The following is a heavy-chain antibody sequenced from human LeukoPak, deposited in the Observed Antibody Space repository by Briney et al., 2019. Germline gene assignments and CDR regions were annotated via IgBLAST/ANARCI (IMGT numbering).Heavy chain of an antibody. Sequence: GGSLRLSCAASGFTFSSFAMHWVRQAPGKGLEWVAVISYDGSNKFYADSVKGRFTISRDNSKNTLYLQMNSLRVEDTAVYYCARITVVVPTASGVGYWGQGTLVTVSS. CDR2: ISYDGSNK. V-gene: IGHV3-30*04. J-gene: IGHJ4*02. CDR3: ARITVVVPTASGVGY. D-gene: IGHD2-2*01. CDR1: GFTFSSFA.